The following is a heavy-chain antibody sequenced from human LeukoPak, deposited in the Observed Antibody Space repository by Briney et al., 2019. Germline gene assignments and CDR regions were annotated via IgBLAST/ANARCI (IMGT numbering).Heavy chain of an antibody. CDR3: ARDYITTIGAFDI. CDR2: ISSSSSYI. J-gene: IGHJ3*02. CDR1: GFTFSGNW. D-gene: IGHD3-22*01. V-gene: IGHV3-21*01. Sequence: PGGSLRLSCAASGFTFSGNWMHWVRQAPGKGLEWVSSISSSSSYIYYADSVKGRFTISRDNAKNSLYLQMNSLRAEDTAVYYCARDYITTIGAFDIWGQGTMVTVSS.